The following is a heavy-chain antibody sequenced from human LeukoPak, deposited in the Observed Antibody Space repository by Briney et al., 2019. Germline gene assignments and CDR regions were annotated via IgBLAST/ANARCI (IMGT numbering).Heavy chain of an antibody. D-gene: IGHD3-22*01. CDR3: ARDRYYYDSGSYFYFDL. CDR1: GGSVSSGSYY. V-gene: IGHV4-61*01. Sequence: SETLSLTCTVSGGSVSSGSYYWSWIRQPPGKGLEWIGYIYYSGSTNYTPSLKSRVTISVDTSENQFSLKLSSVTAADTAVYYCARDRYYYDSGSYFYFDLWGRGTLVTVSS. CDR2: IYYSGST. J-gene: IGHJ2*01.